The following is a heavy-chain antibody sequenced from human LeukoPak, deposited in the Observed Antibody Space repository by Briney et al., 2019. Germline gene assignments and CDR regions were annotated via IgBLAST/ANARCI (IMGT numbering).Heavy chain of an antibody. V-gene: IGHV4-59*01. CDR1: GGSISTYY. Sequence: SETLSLTCTVSGGSISTYYWSWIRQPPGKGLEWIGYIYYSGGTNYNPSLKSRVTMSVDTSKNQFSLKLSSVTAADTAVYYCARAASGWSHAFDIWGQGTMVTVSS. J-gene: IGHJ3*02. D-gene: IGHD6-19*01. CDR2: IYYSGGT. CDR3: ARAASGWSHAFDI.